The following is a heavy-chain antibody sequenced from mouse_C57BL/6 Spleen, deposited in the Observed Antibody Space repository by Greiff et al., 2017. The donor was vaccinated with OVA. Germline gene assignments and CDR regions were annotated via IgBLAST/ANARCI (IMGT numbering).Heavy chain of an antibody. Sequence: EVKLQESGPGLVKPSQSLSLTCSVTGYSITSGYYWNWIRQFPGNKLEWMGYISYDGSNNYNPSLKNLISITRDTSKNQFFLKLNSVTTEDTATYYCARVGTTKTFDVWGTGTTVTVSS. CDR1: GYSITSGYY. CDR2: ISYDGSN. J-gene: IGHJ1*03. CDR3: ARVGTTKTFDV. D-gene: IGHD2-3*01. V-gene: IGHV3-6*01.